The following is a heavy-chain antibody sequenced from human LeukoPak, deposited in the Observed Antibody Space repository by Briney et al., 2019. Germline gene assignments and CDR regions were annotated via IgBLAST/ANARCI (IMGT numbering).Heavy chain of an antibody. J-gene: IGHJ6*02. D-gene: IGHD2-2*02. CDR3: AIAVLGYCSSTSYYKARRNYYYYGMDV. CDR1: GGSISSSNW. Sequence: SGTPSLTCAVSGGSISSSNWWSWVRQPPGKGLEWIGEIYHSGSTNYNPSLKSRVTISVDKSKNQFSLKLSSVTAADTAVYYCAIAVLGYCSSTSYYKARRNYYYYGMDVWGQGTTVTVSS. CDR2: IYHSGST. V-gene: IGHV4-4*02.